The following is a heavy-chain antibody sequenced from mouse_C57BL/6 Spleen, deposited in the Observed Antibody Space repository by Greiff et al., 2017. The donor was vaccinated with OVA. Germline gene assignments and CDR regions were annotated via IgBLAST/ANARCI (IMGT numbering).Heavy chain of an antibody. CDR3: ARITTVVVHWYFDV. V-gene: IGHV3-6*01. D-gene: IGHD1-1*01. CDR2: ISYDGSN. Sequence: EESGPGLVKPSQSLSLTCSVTGYSITSGYYWNWIRQFPGNKLEWMGYISYDGSNNYNPSLKNRISITRDTSKNQFFLKLNSVTTEDTATYYCARITTVVVHWYFDVWGTGTTVTVSS. CDR1: GYSITSGYY. J-gene: IGHJ1*03.